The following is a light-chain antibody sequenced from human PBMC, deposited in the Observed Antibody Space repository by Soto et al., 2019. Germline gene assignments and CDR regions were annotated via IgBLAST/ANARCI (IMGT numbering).Light chain of an antibody. CDR3: QQCGSLPGT. J-gene: IGKJ1*01. V-gene: IGKV3-20*01. CDR2: GTS. Sequence: ETVLTQSPGTLSLSPGERATLSCRASQSVNGNYLAWYQQKPGQAPRLLIYGTSSRATGIPDRFSGSGSGTDFTLTISRLEPEDFAVYYCQQCGSLPGTFGQGTKVYIK. CDR1: QSVNGNY.